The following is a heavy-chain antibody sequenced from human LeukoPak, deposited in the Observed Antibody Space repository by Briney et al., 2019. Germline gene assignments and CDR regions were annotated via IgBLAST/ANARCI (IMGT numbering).Heavy chain of an antibody. V-gene: IGHV3-23*01. J-gene: IGHJ4*02. D-gene: IGHD6-19*01. CDR2: ISGSGGST. CDR3: AKTTAVAEVRYFDY. Sequence: RSGGSLRLSCAASGFTFSSYAMSWVRQAPGKGLEWVSAISGSGGSTYYADSVKGRFTISRDNSKNTLYLQMNSLRAEDTAVYYCAKTTAVAEVRYFDYWGQGTLVTVSS. CDR1: GFTFSSYA.